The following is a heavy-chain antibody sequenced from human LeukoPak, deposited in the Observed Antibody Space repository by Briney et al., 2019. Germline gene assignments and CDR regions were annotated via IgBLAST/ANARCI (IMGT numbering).Heavy chain of an antibody. V-gene: IGHV3-30*14. Sequence: GGSLRLSCAASGFTFSSYAMHWVRQAPGKGLEWVAVISYDGGNKYYADSVKGRFTISRDNSRNTLHLQMNSLRAEDTAVYYCAGSGAAIVGATVAEYWGRGSLVTVSS. CDR3: AGSGAAIVGATVAEY. CDR2: ISYDGGNK. J-gene: IGHJ4*02. D-gene: IGHD1-26*01. CDR1: GFTFSSYA.